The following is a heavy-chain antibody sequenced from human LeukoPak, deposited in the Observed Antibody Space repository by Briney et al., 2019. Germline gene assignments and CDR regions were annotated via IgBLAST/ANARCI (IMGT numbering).Heavy chain of an antibody. V-gene: IGHV7-4-1*02. J-gene: IGHJ3*02. CDR3: ARGSGSYLPSWYDAFDI. D-gene: IGHD1-26*01. Sequence: GASVKVSCKASGYTFTSYAMNWVRQAPGQGLEWMGWINTNTGNPTYAQGFTGRFVFSLDTSVSTAYLQISSLKAEDAAVYYCARGSGSYLPSWYDAFDIWGQGTMVTVSS. CDR2: INTNTGNP. CDR1: GYTFTSYA.